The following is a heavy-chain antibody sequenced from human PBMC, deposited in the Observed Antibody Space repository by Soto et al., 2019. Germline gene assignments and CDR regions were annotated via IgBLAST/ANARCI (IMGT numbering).Heavy chain of an antibody. CDR1: GFTFSDYY. CDR2: ISSSSSYT. D-gene: IGHD1-26*01. V-gene: IGHV3-11*06. CDR3: ARDAVMGADGMDV. J-gene: IGHJ6*02. Sequence: QVQLVESGGGLVKPGGSLRLSCAASGFTFSDYYMSWIRQAPGKGLEWVSYISSSSSYTNYADSVKGRFTISRDNAKNSLYLQMNSLRAEDTAVYYCARDAVMGADGMDVWGQGITVTVSS.